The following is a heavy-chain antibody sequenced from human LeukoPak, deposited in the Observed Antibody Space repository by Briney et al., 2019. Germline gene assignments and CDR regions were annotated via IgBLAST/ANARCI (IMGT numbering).Heavy chain of an antibody. D-gene: IGHD3-22*01. CDR1: GGSISSYY. CDR3: ARRHNYYDSSGYYLSWFDP. V-gene: IGHV4-59*08. CDR2: IYYSGST. J-gene: IGHJ5*02. Sequence: SETLSLTCTVSGGSISSYYWTWIRQPPGKGLEWIGYIYYSGSTNYNPSLESRVTISVDTSKNQFSLRLSSVTAADTAVYYCARRHNYYDSSGYYLSWFDPWGQGTLVTVSP.